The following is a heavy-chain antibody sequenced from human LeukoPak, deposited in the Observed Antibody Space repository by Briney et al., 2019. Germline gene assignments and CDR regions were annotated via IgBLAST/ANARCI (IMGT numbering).Heavy chain of an antibody. V-gene: IGHV3-21*01. J-gene: IGHJ6*03. CDR1: GFTFSSYS. CDR2: ISSSSSYI. CDR3: AKDRVVPAAFYMDV. Sequence: GGSLRLSCAASGFTFSSYSMNWVRQAPGKGLEWVSSISSSSSYIYYADSVKGRFTISRDNAKNSLYLQMNSLRAEDTAVYYCAKDRVVPAAFYMDVWGKGTTVTISS. D-gene: IGHD2-2*01.